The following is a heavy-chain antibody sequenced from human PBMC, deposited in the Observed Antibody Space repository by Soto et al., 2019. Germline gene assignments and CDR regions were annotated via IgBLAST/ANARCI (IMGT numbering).Heavy chain of an antibody. D-gene: IGHD6-13*01. V-gene: IGHV3-21*01. Sequence: EVQLVESGGGLVKPGGSLRLSCAASGFTFSSYSMNWVRQAPGKGLEWVSSISSSSSYIYYADSVKGRFTISRDNAKNSLYLQMNSRRAEDTAVYYCARGVAAAGFDYWGQGTLVTVSS. J-gene: IGHJ4*02. CDR2: ISSSSSYI. CDR1: GFTFSSYS. CDR3: ARGVAAAGFDY.